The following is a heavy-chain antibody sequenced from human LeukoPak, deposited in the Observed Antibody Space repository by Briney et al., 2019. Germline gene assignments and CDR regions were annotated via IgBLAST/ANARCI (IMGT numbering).Heavy chain of an antibody. CDR1: GFTFSSFV. D-gene: IGHD2-15*01. CDR2: ISSSGGST. V-gene: IGHV3-23*01. Sequence: GSLRLSCAASGFTFSSFVMSWVRQAPGKGLEWVSGISSSGGSTYYADSVKGRFTISRDNSKNTLYLQMNSLRAEDTAVYYCARDILVVAAYYFGYWGQGTLVTVSS. J-gene: IGHJ4*02. CDR3: ARDILVVAAYYFGY.